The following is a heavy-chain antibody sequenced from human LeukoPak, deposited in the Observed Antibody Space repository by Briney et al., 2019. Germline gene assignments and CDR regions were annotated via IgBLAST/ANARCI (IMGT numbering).Heavy chain of an antibody. J-gene: IGHJ6*02. V-gene: IGHV3-9*01. D-gene: IGHD2-21*02. CDR3: AKDTEYCGGDCYSGDGMDV. CDR2: ISWNSGSI. CDR1: GFTFDDYA. Sequence: GGSLRLSCAASGFTFDDYAMPWVRQAPGKGLEWVSGISWNSGSIGYADSVKGRFTISRDNAKNSLYLQMNSLRAEDTALYYCAKDTEYCGGDCYSGDGMDVWGQGTTVTVSS.